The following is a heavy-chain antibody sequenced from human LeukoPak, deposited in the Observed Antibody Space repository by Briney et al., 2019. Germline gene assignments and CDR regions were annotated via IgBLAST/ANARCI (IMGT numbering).Heavy chain of an antibody. V-gene: IGHV1-2*06. CDR2: IDPNSGGT. CDR3: ARDQWADSSGYYDAFDI. Sequence: ASVKVSCKASGYTFTGYYMHWMRQAPGQGLEWMGRIDPNSGGTSYAQKFQGRVTMTTDTSTSTAYMELRSLRSDDTAVYYCARDQWADSSGYYDAFDIWGQGTMVTVSS. D-gene: IGHD3-22*01. J-gene: IGHJ3*02. CDR1: GYTFTGYY.